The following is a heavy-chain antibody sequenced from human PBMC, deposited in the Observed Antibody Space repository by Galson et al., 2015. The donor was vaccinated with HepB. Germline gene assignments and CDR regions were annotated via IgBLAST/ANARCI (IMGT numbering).Heavy chain of an antibody. CDR1: GYTLTSYA. Sequence: SVKVSCKASGYTLTSYAMHWVRQAPGQRLEWMGWINAGNGNTKYSQKFQGRVTITRDTSASTAYMELSSLRSEDTAVYYCASAADDYGDPFDYWGQGTLVTVSS. CDR3: ASAADDYGDPFDY. CDR2: INAGNGNT. V-gene: IGHV1-3*01. J-gene: IGHJ4*02. D-gene: IGHD4-17*01.